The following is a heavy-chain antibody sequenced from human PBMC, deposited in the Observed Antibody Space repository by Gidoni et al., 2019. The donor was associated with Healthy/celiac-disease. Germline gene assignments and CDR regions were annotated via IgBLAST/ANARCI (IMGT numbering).Heavy chain of an antibody. J-gene: IGHJ4*02. D-gene: IGHD1-7*01. Sequence: EVQLVESGGGLVKPGGSLRLSCAASGFTFSSYSMNWVRQAPGKGLEWVSSIISSSSYIYYADSVKGRFTISRDNAKNSLYLQMNSLRAEDTAVYYCAREEGALKYNWNYILDYWGQGTLVTVSS. CDR2: IISSSSYI. CDR1: GFTFSSYS. CDR3: AREEGALKYNWNYILDY. V-gene: IGHV3-21*01.